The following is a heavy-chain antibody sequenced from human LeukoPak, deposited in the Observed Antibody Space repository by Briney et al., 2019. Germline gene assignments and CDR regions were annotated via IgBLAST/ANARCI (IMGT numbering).Heavy chain of an antibody. V-gene: IGHV3-21*01. J-gene: IGHJ6*03. Sequence: GGSLRLSCAASGFTFSGYSMNWVRQAPGKGLEWVSSISSSSSYIYSADSVKGRFTISRDNAKNSLYLQMNSLRAEDTAVYYCARGYCSGGSCYYYMDVWGKGTTVTVSS. CDR1: GFTFSGYS. CDR3: ARGYCSGGSCYYYMDV. D-gene: IGHD2-15*01. CDR2: ISSSSSYI.